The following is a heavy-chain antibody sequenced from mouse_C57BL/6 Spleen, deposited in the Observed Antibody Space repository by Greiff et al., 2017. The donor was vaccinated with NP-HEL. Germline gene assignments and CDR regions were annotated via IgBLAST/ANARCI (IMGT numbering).Heavy chain of an antibody. D-gene: IGHD3-2*02. V-gene: IGHV1-82*01. CDR2: IYPGDGDT. CDR1: GYAFSSSW. J-gene: IGHJ3*01. CDR3: ADSSGYETWFAY. Sequence: QVQLQQSGPELVKPGASVKISCKASGYAFSSSWMNWVKQRPGKGLEWIGRIYPGDGDTNYNGKFKGKATLTADKSSSTAYMQLSSLTSEDSAVYFCADSSGYETWFAYWGQGTLVTVSA.